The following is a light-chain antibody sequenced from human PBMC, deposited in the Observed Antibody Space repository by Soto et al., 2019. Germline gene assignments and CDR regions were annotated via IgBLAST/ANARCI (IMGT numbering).Light chain of an antibody. J-gene: IGLJ1*01. CDR2: GNS. CDR3: QPYDSSLSGYV. Sequence: QSVLTQPPSVSGAPGQRVTISCTGSSSNIGAGYDVHWYQQLPGTAPKLLIYGNSNRPSGVPDRFSGSKSGTSASLAITGLQDEDEADYYCQPYDSSLSGYVFGTGTKVTVL. CDR1: SSNIGAGYD. V-gene: IGLV1-40*01.